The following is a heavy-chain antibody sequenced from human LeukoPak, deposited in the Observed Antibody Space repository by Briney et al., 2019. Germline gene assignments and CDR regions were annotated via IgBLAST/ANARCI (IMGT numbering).Heavy chain of an antibody. V-gene: IGHV3-49*03. D-gene: IGHD3-3*01. CDR2: IRSKGSGGTI. CDR3: VKGRTRADS. J-gene: IGHJ4*02. CDR1: GFTFNEYA. Sequence: GGSLRLSCTASGFTFNEYAMSWFRQAPGRGLEWVGFIRSKGSGGTIEYAASVKGRFTLSRDDSKSIVSLQMNSLQSEDTAVYYCVKGRTRADSWGQGTLVTVSS.